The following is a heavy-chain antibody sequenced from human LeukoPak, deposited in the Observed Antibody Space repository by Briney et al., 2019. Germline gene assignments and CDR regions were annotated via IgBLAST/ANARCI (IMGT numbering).Heavy chain of an antibody. J-gene: IGHJ4*02. D-gene: IGHD6-13*01. CDR1: GGSISSYY. V-gene: IGHV4-4*07. CDR3: ARAPVAGSSWYTYYFDY. Sequence: SETLSLTCTVSGGSISSYYWSWIRQPAGKGLEWIGRIYTSGSTNYNPSLKSRVTMSVDTSTNQFSLKLSSVTAADTAVYYCARAPVAGSSWYTYYFDYWGQGTLVTVSS. CDR2: IYTSGST.